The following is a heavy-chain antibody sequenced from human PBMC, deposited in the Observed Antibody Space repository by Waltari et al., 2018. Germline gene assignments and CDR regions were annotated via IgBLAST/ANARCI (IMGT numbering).Heavy chain of an antibody. J-gene: IGHJ4*02. CDR1: GFTVSSNY. D-gene: IGHD3-22*01. Sequence: EVQLVETGGGLIQPGGSLRLSCAASGFTVSSNYMSWVRQAPGKGLEWVSVIFSGGSTYYADSVKCRFTISRDNSKNTLYLQMNSLRAEDTAVYYCARGSTTYYYDSSGYYLGYWGQGTLVTVSS. CDR3: ARGSTTYYYDSSGYYLGY. V-gene: IGHV3-53*02. CDR2: IFSGGST.